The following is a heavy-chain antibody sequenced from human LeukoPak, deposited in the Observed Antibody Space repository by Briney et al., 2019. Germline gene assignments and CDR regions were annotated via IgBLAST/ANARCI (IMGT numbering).Heavy chain of an antibody. CDR3: ATLVEACSSTSCYSGYSLY. CDR2: IYYSGST. Sequence: PSETLSLTCTVSGGSISSSSYYWGWIRQPPGKGLEWIGSIYYSGSTYYNPSLKSRVTISVDTSKNQFSLKLSSVTAADTAVYYCATLVEACSSTSCYSGYSLYWGQGTLVTVSS. J-gene: IGHJ4*02. V-gene: IGHV4-39*01. D-gene: IGHD2-2*02. CDR1: GGSISSSSYY.